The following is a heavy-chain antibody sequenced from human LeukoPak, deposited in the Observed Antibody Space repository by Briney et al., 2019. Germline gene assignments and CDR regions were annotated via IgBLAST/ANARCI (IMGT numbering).Heavy chain of an antibody. CDR3: VKGARSDGYYFDP. CDR1: GFTFADYA. CDR2: ISWNSETI. D-gene: IGHD6-19*01. Sequence: GGSLRLSCAASGFTFADYAMCWVRPPPGKGLEWVSCISWNSETIDYADSVKGRFTISRDKAKSFLYLQMNSLRPEGTALYYCVKGARSDGYYFDPWGQGTLVTVSS. J-gene: IGHJ5*02. V-gene: IGHV3-9*01.